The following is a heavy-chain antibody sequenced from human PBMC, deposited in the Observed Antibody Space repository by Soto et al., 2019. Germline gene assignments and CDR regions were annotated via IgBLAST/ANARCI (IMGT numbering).Heavy chain of an antibody. CDR2: ISGSGGST. CDR3: AKATSAYSCSWFDY. J-gene: IGHJ4*02. D-gene: IGHD6-13*01. CDR1: GFTFSSYA. Sequence: VGSLGLSCADSGFTFSSYAMSWVRQAPGKGLEWVSAISGSGGSTYYADSVKGRFTISSDNSKNTLYLQMNSLRAEDTAVYYCAKATSAYSCSWFDYWGQGTLVTVSS. V-gene: IGHV3-23*01.